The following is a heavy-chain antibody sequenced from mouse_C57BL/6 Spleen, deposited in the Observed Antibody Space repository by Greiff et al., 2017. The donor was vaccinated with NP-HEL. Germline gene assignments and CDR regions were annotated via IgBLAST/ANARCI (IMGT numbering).Heavy chain of an antibody. V-gene: IGHV1-5*01. Sequence: VQLQQSGTVLARPGASVKMSCKTSGYTFTSYWMHWVKQRPGQGLEWIGAIYPGNSDTSYNQKVKGKAKLTAVTSASTAYMELSSLTNEYSAVYYCTGDYLYYFDYWGQGTTLTVSS. J-gene: IGHJ2*01. CDR1: GYTFTSYW. CDR3: TGDYLYYFDY. D-gene: IGHD2-4*01. CDR2: IYPGNSDT.